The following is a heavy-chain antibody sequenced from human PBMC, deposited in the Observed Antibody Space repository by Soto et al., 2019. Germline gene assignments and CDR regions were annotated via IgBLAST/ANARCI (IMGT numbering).Heavy chain of an antibody. CDR1: GYTFTSYA. Sequence: QVQLVQSGAEVKKPGASVKVSCKASGYTFTSYAMHWVRQAPGQRLEWMGWINAGNGNTKYSQKFQGRVTITRDTSASTTYMELSSLRSEDTAVYYCARGRFVQQVDYWGQGTLVTVSS. D-gene: IGHD6-13*01. CDR3: ARGRFVQQVDY. J-gene: IGHJ4*02. CDR2: INAGNGNT. V-gene: IGHV1-3*01.